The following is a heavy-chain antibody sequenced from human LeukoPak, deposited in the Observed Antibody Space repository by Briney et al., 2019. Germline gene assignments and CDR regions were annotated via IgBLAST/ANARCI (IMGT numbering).Heavy chain of an antibody. CDR1: GYTFTGYY. V-gene: IGHV1-2*04. Sequence: ASVKVFCKASGYTFTGYYMHWVRQAPRQGLEWMGWINPNSGDTNYAQKFQGWVTMTRDTSISTAYMELSRLRSDDTAVYYCARAKYYYGSGSYYNTLRSYYFDYWGQGTLVALSS. D-gene: IGHD3-10*01. CDR2: INPNSGDT. CDR3: ARAKYYYGSGSYYNTLRSYYFDY. J-gene: IGHJ4*02.